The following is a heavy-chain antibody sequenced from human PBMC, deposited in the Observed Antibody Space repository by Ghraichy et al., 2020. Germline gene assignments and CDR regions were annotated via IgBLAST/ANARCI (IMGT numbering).Heavy chain of an antibody. Sequence: SSVKVSCKATGGGFRNYAISWVRQAPGQGLEWMGKIIPIVGSANYEQKFQGRVTITADKSTNTAYMEMSGLRSDDTAVYYCARAQIRGYSPYYFYGMDVWGQGTTVTVSS. CDR2: IIPIVGSA. CDR1: GGGFRNYA. D-gene: IGHD5-18*01. CDR3: ARAQIRGYSPYYFYGMDV. V-gene: IGHV1-69*04. J-gene: IGHJ6*02.